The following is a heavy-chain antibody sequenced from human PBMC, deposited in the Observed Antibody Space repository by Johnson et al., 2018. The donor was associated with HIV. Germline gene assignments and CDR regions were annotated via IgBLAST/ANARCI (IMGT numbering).Heavy chain of an antibody. D-gene: IGHD3-16*01. CDR3: ARAKYGGAFDV. CDR2: VSSGGTS. J-gene: IGHJ3*01. CDR1: GFTISGFY. Sequence: MLLVESGGGLVQPGGSLRLSCAASGFTISGFYMSWVRQAPGKVPEWLSVVSSGGTSYYADSVKGRFTISRDNAKNSLSLQMNSLRAEDTAVYYCARAKYGGAFDVWGQGTMVSVSS. V-gene: IGHV3-66*01.